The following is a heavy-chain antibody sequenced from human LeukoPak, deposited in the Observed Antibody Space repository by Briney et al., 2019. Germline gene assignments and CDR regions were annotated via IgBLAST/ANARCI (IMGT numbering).Heavy chain of an antibody. CDR1: GXSFTNYW. CDR2: IYPGDSET. CDR3: ARGLGYCSGGSCYPNWFDP. D-gene: IGHD2-15*01. V-gene: IGHV5-51*01. J-gene: IGHJ5*02. Sequence: GESLQISCEAPGXSFTNYWSAWVRQMPGKGLEWMGIIYPGDSETRYSPSFQGQVTISADKSISTAYLQGSSLKASDTAIYYCARGLGYCSGGSCYPNWFDPWGQGTLVTVSS.